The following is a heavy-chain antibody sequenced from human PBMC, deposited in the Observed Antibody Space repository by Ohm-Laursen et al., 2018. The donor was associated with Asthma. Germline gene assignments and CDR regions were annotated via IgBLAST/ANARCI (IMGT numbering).Heavy chain of an antibody. V-gene: IGHV3-30*18. Sequence: SLRLSCTASGFTFTSYGMHWVRQAPGKGLEWVAVISYDGSNKYYADSVKGRFTISRDNSKNTLYLQMNSLRDEDTALYYCAKALVGAPLHYHYYGMDVWGQGTTATVSS. CDR3: AKALVGAPLHYHYYGMDV. J-gene: IGHJ6*02. D-gene: IGHD1-26*01. CDR2: ISYDGSNK. CDR1: GFTFTSYG.